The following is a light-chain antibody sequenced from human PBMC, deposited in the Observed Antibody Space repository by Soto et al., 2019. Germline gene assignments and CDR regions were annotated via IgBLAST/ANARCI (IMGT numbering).Light chain of an antibody. V-gene: IGKV1-9*01. CDR2: AAS. CDR3: QQLNSYPQT. Sequence: DIQLTQSPSFLSASVGDRVTITCRTSQGISSYLAWYQQKPGKAPKLLIYAASNLQSGVPSRFSGSVSATEFPLTISSRQPEECATYYFQQLNSYPQTVGQGTKVEI. J-gene: IGKJ1*01. CDR1: QGISSY.